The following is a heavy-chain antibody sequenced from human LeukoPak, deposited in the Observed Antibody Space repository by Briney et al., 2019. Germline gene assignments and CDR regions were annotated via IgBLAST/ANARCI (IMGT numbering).Heavy chain of an antibody. CDR2: IKQDGSEK. J-gene: IGHJ4*02. D-gene: IGHD6-6*01. V-gene: IGHV3-7*01. CDR1: GFTFSGYW. CDR3: ARFSSGAYYYFDY. Sequence: GGSLRLSCAASGFTFSGYWMSWVRQAPGKRLEGVANIKQDGSEKYYVDSVKGRFTISRDNAKNSLYLQMNSLRAEDTAVYYCARFSSGAYYYFDYWGQGTLVTVPS.